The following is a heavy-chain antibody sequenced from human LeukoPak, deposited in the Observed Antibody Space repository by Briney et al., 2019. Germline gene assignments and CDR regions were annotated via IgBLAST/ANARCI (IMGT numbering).Heavy chain of an antibody. CDR3: AKDMSGHDRPIDY. CDR2: ISTGGGST. V-gene: IGHV3-23*01. CDR1: GFTFSIYA. Sequence: GSLRLSCAASGFTFSIYAMNWVRQAPGTGLEWVSAISTGGGSTFYADSVKGRFTISRDNSKNTLHLQMNSLRAEDTAVYYCAKDMSGHDRPIDYWGQGTLVTVSS. D-gene: IGHD5-12*01. J-gene: IGHJ4*02.